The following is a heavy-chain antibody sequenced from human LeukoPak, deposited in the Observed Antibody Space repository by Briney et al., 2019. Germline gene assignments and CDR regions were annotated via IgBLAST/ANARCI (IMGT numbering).Heavy chain of an antibody. CDR3: ARGGRRGNDIDY. V-gene: IGHV1-8*01. CDR1: GYTFTSYD. Sequence: ASVKVSCKASGYTFTSYDINWVRQATGQGLEWMGWMNPNSGSTGYAQKFQGRVTMTRNTSISTAYMELSSLRSEDTAVYYCARGGRRGNDIDYWGQGTLVTVSS. D-gene: IGHD1-1*01. CDR2: MNPNSGST. J-gene: IGHJ4*02.